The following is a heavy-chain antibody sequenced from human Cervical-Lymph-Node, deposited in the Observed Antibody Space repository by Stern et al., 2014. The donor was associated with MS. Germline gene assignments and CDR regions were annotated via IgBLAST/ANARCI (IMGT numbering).Heavy chain of an antibody. V-gene: IGHV3-33*01. CDR3: ATSTASDAFDI. CDR1: GLTFSTSV. Sequence: VQLVESGGGVVQPGRSLRLSCVASGLTFSTSVMHWVRQAPGKGLEWVAVVWNDGSKEHFTESVKGRFSTSRDTAKNTLHLQMSGLRAEDTAVYFCATSTASDAFDIWGQGTLVIVSS. D-gene: IGHD2/OR15-2a*01. J-gene: IGHJ3*02. CDR2: VWNDGSKE.